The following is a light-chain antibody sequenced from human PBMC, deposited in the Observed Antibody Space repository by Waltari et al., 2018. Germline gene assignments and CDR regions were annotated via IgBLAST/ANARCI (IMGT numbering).Light chain of an antibody. CDR2: KAS. CDR3: QQYNSYSALT. J-gene: IGKJ4*01. CDR1: QNIASW. Sequence: DSQMTQSPSTLSASVGDRVTITCRASQNIASWVAWYEHKPGKAPNLLIYKASTLESGVPSRFSGSGSGTVFTLTISSLRPDDFATYYCQQYNSYSALTFGGGTRVEIK. V-gene: IGKV1-5*03.